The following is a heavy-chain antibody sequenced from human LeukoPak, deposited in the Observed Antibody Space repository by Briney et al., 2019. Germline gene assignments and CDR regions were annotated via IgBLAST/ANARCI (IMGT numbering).Heavy chain of an antibody. CDR2: IYSGGST. CDR3: ARDRYSGSYSYYYGMDV. D-gene: IGHD1-26*01. V-gene: IGHV3-66*01. J-gene: IGHJ6*02. CDR1: GFTVSSNY. Sequence: GGSLRLSCAASGFTVSSNYMSWVRQAPGKGLEWVSVIYSGGSTYYADSVEGRFTISRDNSKNTLYLQMNSLRAEDTAVYYCARDRYSGSYSYYYGMDVWGQGTTVTVSS.